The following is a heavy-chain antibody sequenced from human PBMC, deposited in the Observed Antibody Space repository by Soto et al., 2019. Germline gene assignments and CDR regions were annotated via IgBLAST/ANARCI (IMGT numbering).Heavy chain of an antibody. CDR3: ARDHLAVAGTLGYFDY. CDR1: GYTFTSYY. V-gene: IGHV1-46*03. CDR2: INPSGGST. D-gene: IGHD6-19*01. Sequence: ASVKVSCKASGYTFTSYYMHWVRQAPGQGLEWMGIINPSGGSTSYAQKFQGRVTMTRDTSTSTVYMELSSLRSEDTAVYYCARDHLAVAGTLGYFDYWGQGTLVTVSS. J-gene: IGHJ4*02.